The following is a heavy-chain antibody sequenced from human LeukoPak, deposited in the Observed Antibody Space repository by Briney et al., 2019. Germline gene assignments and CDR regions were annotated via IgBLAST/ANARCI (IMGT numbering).Heavy chain of an antibody. CDR3: ARGGGYCSGGSCYLHDY. V-gene: IGHV3-53*04. CDR2: IYSGGST. CDR1: GFTVSSNY. Sequence: GGSLRLSCAASGFTVSSNYMSWVRQAPGKGLEWVSVIYSGGSTYYADSVKGRFTISRHNSKNTLYLQMNSLRAEDTAVYYCARGGGYCSGGSCYLHDYWGQGTLVTVSS. D-gene: IGHD2-15*01. J-gene: IGHJ4*02.